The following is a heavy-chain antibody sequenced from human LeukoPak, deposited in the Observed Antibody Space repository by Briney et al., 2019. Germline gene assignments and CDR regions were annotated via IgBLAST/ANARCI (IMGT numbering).Heavy chain of an antibody. CDR1: GFTFSDYY. D-gene: IGHD2-2*01. Sequence: PGGSLRLSCAASGFTFSDYYMSWIRQAPGKGLEWVSYISSSGSTIYYADSVKGRFTISRDNAKNSLYLQMNSLRAEDTAVYYCARGTRYCSSTSCYVGTFDYWGRGTLVTVSS. V-gene: IGHV3-11*04. CDR2: ISSSGSTI. CDR3: ARGTRYCSSTSCYVGTFDY. J-gene: IGHJ4*02.